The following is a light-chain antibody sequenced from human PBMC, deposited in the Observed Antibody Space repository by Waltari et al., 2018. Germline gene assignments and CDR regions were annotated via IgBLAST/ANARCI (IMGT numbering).Light chain of an antibody. J-gene: IGLJ3*02. CDR2: RNN. V-gene: IGLV1-47*01. CDR3: AAWDDTVSGVV. CDR1: DSNIGGNY. Sequence: QSVLTQSPSTSGAPGQTVTISCSGSDSNIGGNYVFWYQQLPGTAPRLLIYRNNRRPSGVPDRISGSKSGTTALLAISGLRSEDEADYYCAAWDDTVSGVVFGGGTKVTVL.